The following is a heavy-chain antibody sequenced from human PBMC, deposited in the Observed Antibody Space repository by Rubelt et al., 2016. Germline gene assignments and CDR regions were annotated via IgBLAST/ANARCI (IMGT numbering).Heavy chain of an antibody. Sequence: RSKWYNGYAVSVKSRISINQDTSKNQFSLQLNSVTPEDTAVYYCARVGDYYFDYWGQGTLVTVSS. CDR3: ARVGDYYFDY. D-gene: IGHD3-16*01. J-gene: IGHJ4*02. V-gene: IGHV6-1*01. CDR2: RSKWYN.